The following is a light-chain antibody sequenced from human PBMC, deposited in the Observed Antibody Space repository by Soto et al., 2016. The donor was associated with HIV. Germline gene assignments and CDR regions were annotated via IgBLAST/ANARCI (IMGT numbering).Light chain of an antibody. V-gene: IGKV1-39*01. J-gene: IGKJ1*01. Sequence: DIQMTQSPSSLSASAGDRVTITCRASRNVGRYVNWFQQKPGKAPKFLISAVSTLEGGVPSRSSGSGSGTDFTLTISNVQPEDFATYCCQQSYSSPETFGQGTKVE. CDR1: RNVGRY. CDR2: AVS. CDR3: QQSYSSPET.